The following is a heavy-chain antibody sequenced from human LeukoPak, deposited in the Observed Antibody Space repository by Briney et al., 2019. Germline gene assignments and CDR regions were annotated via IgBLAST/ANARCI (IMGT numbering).Heavy chain of an antibody. Sequence: SQTLSLTCAISGDSVSSNSAAWNWIRQSPSRGXXXXXXXYYRSKWYNDYAVSVKSRITINPDTSKNQFSLQLNSVTPEDTAVYYCARADYYDSSGYYFDYWGQGTLVTVSS. D-gene: IGHD3-22*01. CDR1: GDSVSSNSAA. J-gene: IGHJ4*02. CDR2: XYYRSKWYN. V-gene: IGHV6-1*01. CDR3: ARADYYDSSGYYFDY.